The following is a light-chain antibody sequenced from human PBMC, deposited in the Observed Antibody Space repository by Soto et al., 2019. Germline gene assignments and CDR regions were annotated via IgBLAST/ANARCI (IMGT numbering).Light chain of an antibody. J-gene: IGLJ1*01. Sequence: QSALTQPASVSGSPGQSIAISCTGTSSDVGGYSYVSWYQQQPGKAPKLVISDVSNRPSGVSDRFSGSKSGNTASLTISGLQTEDEADYYCASYPTSSTYLFGTGTKVTVL. V-gene: IGLV2-14*01. CDR1: SSDVGGYSY. CDR3: ASYPTSSTYL. CDR2: DVS.